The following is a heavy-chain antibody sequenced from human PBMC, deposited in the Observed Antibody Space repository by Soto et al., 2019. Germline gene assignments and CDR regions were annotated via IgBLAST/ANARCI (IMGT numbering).Heavy chain of an antibody. D-gene: IGHD3-3*01. V-gene: IGHV1-8*01. CDR2: MNPNSGNT. Sequence: GASVKVSCKASGYTFTSYDINWVRQATGQGLEWMGWMNPNSGNTGYAQKFQGRVTMTRNTSIRTAYMELSSLRSEDTAVYYCARSFAGAKYYDFWSGYYSEFDYWGQGTLVTVSS. J-gene: IGHJ4*02. CDR1: GYTFTSYD. CDR3: ARSFAGAKYYDFWSGYYSEFDY.